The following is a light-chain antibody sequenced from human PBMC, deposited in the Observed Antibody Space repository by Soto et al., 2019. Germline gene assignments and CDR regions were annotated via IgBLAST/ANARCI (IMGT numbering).Light chain of an antibody. CDR3: SSYTSSRPLV. Sequence: QSALAQPASVSGSPGQSITISCTGTSSDVGGYNYVSWYQQHPGKAPKLMIYEVSNRPSGVSNRFSGSKSGNTASLTISGLQAEDEADYYGSSYTSSRPLVFGTGIKVTVL. CDR1: SSDVGGYNY. J-gene: IGLJ1*01. CDR2: EVS. V-gene: IGLV2-14*01.